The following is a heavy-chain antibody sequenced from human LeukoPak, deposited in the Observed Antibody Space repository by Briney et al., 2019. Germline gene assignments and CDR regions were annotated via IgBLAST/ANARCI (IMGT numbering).Heavy chain of an antibody. Sequence: GASVKVSCKASGYTFTGYYMHWVRQAPGQGLEWMGWINPNSGGTNYAQKFQGRVTMTRDTSISTAYMELSRLRSDDTAVYYCARVPKILLWFGEKSPNDAFDIWGQGTMVTVSS. V-gene: IGHV1-2*02. CDR2: INPNSGGT. CDR3: ARVPKILLWFGEKSPNDAFDI. J-gene: IGHJ3*02. D-gene: IGHD3-10*01. CDR1: GYTFTGYY.